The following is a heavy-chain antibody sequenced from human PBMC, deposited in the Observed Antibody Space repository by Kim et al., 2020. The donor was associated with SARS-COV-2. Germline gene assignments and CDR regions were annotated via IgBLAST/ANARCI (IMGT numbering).Heavy chain of an antibody. CDR2: LYSGGTT. CDR1: GFTVSSNY. V-gene: IGHV3-53*01. Sequence: GGSLRLSCAASGFTVSSNYMSWVRQAPGKGLEWVSVLYSGGTTYYADSVKGRFTISRDNSKNTLYLQMNSLRAEDTAVYYCARAQFDGMDVWGQGTTVTVSS. J-gene: IGHJ6*02. D-gene: IGHD3-10*01. CDR3: ARAQFDGMDV.